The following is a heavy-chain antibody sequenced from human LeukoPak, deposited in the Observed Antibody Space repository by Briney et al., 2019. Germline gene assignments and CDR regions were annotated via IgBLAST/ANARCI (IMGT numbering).Heavy chain of an antibody. Sequence: ASVKVSCKASGYTFTTYYMHWVRQAPGQGFEWTGILNPSSGSTSYAQRFQGRVTMTRDTSTSTFYMELRSLKSEDTAVYYCARDGEYYDSSGSYFDYWGQGTAVTVSS. CDR3: ARDGEYYDSSGSYFDY. J-gene: IGHJ4*02. D-gene: IGHD3-22*01. CDR2: LNPSSGST. V-gene: IGHV1-46*01. CDR1: GYTFTTYY.